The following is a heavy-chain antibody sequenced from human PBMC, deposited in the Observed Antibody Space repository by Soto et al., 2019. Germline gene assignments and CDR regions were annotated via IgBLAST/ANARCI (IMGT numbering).Heavy chain of an antibody. V-gene: IGHV5-51*01. CDR2: IYPGDSDT. CDR3: AGQDCRYDILPGYFYYYRMDV. Sequence: GESLKSSCKGSGYSFTSYWIGRVRQMPGKGLEWMGIIYPGDSDTRYSPSFQGQVTISADKSIRTAYLQWSSLKASDTAMYYCAGQDCRYDILPGYFYYYRMDVWGQGTTVTV. D-gene: IGHD3-9*01. J-gene: IGHJ6*02. CDR1: GYSFTSYW.